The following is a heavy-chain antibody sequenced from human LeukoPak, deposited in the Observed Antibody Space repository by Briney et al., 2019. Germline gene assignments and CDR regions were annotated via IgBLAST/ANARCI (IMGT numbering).Heavy chain of an antibody. Sequence: GGSLRLSCAASGFTFSSYWMHWVRQAPGKGLVWVSRISSDGSSTGYADSVKGRFTVSRDNANNTLYLQMNSLRSEDTAVYSCAKESVGSGRSYGSYFDCWGQGTLVTVSS. CDR3: AKESVGSGRSYGSYFDC. J-gene: IGHJ4*02. CDR2: ISSDGSST. V-gene: IGHV3-74*01. CDR1: GFTFSSYW. D-gene: IGHD1-26*01.